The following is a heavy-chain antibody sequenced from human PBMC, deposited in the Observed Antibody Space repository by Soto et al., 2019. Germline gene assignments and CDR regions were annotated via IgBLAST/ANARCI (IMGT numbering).Heavy chain of an antibody. V-gene: IGHV5-51*01. CDR3: ARQRGYYDSSDYYPFDAMDV. J-gene: IGHJ6*02. CDR1: EYSFANYW. D-gene: IGHD3-22*01. Sequence: GESLKISCKGSEYSFANYWVGWVRQMPGKGLECMGSIYPGDFYTRYSPSFQGQVTISADKSISTAYLQWSSLKAPDTAMYYCARQRGYYDSSDYYPFDAMDVWGQGTTVTVSS. CDR2: IYPGDFYT.